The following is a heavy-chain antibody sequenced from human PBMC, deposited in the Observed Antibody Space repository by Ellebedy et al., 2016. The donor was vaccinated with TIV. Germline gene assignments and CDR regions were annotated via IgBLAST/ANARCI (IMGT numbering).Heavy chain of an antibody. D-gene: IGHD6-13*01. Sequence: PGGSLRLSCKTSGYSFISYWIGWVRQMPGKGLEWMGIIYPDDSDTRYSPSFQGQVTISADKSISTAYLQWSSLKASDTAMYYCARQSIAAAGLSDWFDPWGQGTLVTVSS. CDR1: GYSFISYW. J-gene: IGHJ5*02. CDR3: ARQSIAAAGLSDWFDP. V-gene: IGHV5-51*01. CDR2: IYPDDSDT.